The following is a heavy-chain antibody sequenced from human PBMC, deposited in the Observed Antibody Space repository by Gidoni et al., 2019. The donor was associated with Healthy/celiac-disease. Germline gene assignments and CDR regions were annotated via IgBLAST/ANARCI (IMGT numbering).Heavy chain of an antibody. CDR3: ARAQQGLGIFGVVKSDTYFDY. CDR2: INWNGGST. J-gene: IGHJ4*02. D-gene: IGHD3-3*01. CDR1: GFTFDDYG. V-gene: IGHV3-20*01. Sequence: EVQLVESGGGVVRPGGSLRLSCAASGFTFDDYGLSWVRQAPGKGLEWVSGINWNGGSTGYADSVKGRFTISRDNAKNSLYLQMNSLRAEDTALYHCARAQQGLGIFGVVKSDTYFDYWGQGTLVTVSS.